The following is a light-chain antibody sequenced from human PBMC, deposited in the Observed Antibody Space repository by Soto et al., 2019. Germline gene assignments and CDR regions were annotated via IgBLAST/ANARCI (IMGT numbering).Light chain of an antibody. V-gene: IGKV3-20*01. Sequence: EIVLTQSPGTLSLSPGERATLSCRASQSVSSSYLAWYQQKPGQAPRLLIYGASSRATGIPDRFSGSGSGTDFTLTISRLEPEDFAVYYCQQYGYLGTFGQGTRLEIK. J-gene: IGKJ5*01. CDR1: QSVSSSY. CDR2: GAS. CDR3: QQYGYLGT.